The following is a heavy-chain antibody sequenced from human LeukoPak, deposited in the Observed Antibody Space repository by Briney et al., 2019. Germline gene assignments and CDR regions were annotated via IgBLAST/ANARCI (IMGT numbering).Heavy chain of an antibody. D-gene: IGHD2-2*01. J-gene: IGHJ4*02. Sequence: GGSLRLSCAAFGFTFSTYGMHWVRQAPGKGLELVAVISDDGSNEYYADSGKGALPTSRHNIKNPLDLQMNSLRAEDTAVYYCAKALGYCSPTSCYEEVSGAYWGQRSLVTVHS. CDR2: ISDDGSNE. CDR1: GFTFSTYG. V-gene: IGHV3-30*18. CDR3: AKALGYCSPTSCYEEVSGAY.